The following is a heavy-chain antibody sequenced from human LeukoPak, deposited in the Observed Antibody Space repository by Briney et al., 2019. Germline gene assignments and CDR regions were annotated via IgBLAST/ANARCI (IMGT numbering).Heavy chain of an antibody. J-gene: IGHJ4*02. D-gene: IGHD3-3*01. CDR3: AKGSYDFWSGYARYFDY. CDR1: GFTFSSYA. CDR2: ISGSGGST. Sequence: GGSLRLSCATSGFTFSSYAMSWVRQAPGKGLEWVSAISGSGGSTYYADSVKGRFTISRDNSKNTLYLQMNSLRAEDTAVYYCAKGSYDFWSGYARYFDYWGQGTLVTVSS. V-gene: IGHV3-23*01.